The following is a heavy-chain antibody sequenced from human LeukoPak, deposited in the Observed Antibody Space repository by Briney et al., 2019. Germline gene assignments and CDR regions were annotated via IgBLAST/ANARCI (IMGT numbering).Heavy chain of an antibody. CDR3: AGADASTWHGAKY. D-gene: IGHD6-13*01. J-gene: IGHJ4*02. Sequence: PGGSLRLSCAASGFTVSENYMSWIRQAPGKGLEWVSLIYTGGTTYYADSVRDRFTISRDTSKNIVYLQMNSLSAEDTAVYYCAGADASTWHGAKYWGQGTLVTVSS. CDR1: GFTVSENY. V-gene: IGHV3-66*01. CDR2: IYTGGTT.